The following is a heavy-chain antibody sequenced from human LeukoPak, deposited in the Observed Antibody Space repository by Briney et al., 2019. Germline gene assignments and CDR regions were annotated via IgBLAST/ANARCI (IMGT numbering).Heavy chain of an antibody. V-gene: IGHV1-18*01. Sequence: ASVKVSCKASGYTFTSYGISWVRQAPGQGLEWMGWISAYNGNTNYAQKLQGRVTMTTDTSTSTAYMELRSLRSDDTAVYYCARERYVDIVATILSSSYYYGMDAWGQGTTVTVSS. D-gene: IGHD5-12*01. CDR1: GYTFTSYG. J-gene: IGHJ6*02. CDR2: ISAYNGNT. CDR3: ARERYVDIVATILSSSYYYGMDA.